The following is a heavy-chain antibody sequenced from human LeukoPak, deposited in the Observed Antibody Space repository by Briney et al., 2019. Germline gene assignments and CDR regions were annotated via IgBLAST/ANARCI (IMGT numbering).Heavy chain of an antibody. V-gene: IGHV3-23*01. Sequence: PGGSLRLSCAASGFTFSSLAMSWVRQAPGKALEWVSGLSGGGKNTYYADSVKGRFTISRDNSKNTLYLQMNSLRAEDTAVYYCAKDKYYGSGSYYYFDYWGQGTLVTVSS. D-gene: IGHD3-10*01. CDR3: AKDKYYGSGSYYYFDY. CDR1: GFTFSSLA. CDR2: LSGGGKNT. J-gene: IGHJ4*02.